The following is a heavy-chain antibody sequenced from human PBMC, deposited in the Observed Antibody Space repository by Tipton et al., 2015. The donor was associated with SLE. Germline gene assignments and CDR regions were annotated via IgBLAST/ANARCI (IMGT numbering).Heavy chain of an antibody. CDR2: IYYSGST. J-gene: IGHJ2*01. CDR3: ARDELDWYFDL. D-gene: IGHD5-24*01. CDR1: GGSISSSSYY. Sequence: LRLSCTVSGGSISSSSYYWGWIRQPPGKGLEWIGSIYYSGSTYYNPSLKSRVTISVDTSKNQFSLKLSSVTAADTAVYYCARDELDWYFDLWGRGTLVTVSS. V-gene: IGHV4-39*02.